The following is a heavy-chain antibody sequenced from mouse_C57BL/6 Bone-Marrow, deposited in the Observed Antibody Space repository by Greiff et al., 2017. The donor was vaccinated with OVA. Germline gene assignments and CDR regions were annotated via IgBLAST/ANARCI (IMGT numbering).Heavy chain of an antibody. D-gene: IGHD6-1*01. V-gene: IGHV1-81*01. CDR3: ARRSLKAFYFDY. CDR2: IYPRSGNT. J-gene: IGHJ2*01. CDR1: GYTFTSYG. Sequence: QVQLQQSGAELARPGASVKLSCKASGYTFTSYGISWVKQRTGQGLEWIGEIYPRSGNTHYNEKFKGKATLTADKSSSTAYMELRSLTSEDSAVDFCARRSLKAFYFDYWGQGTTLTVSS.